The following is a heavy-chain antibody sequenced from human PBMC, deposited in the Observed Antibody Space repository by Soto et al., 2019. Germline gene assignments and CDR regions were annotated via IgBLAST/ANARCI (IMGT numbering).Heavy chain of an antibody. D-gene: IGHD2-21*01. J-gene: IGHJ5*02. CDR3: AGSISGDPWFDP. CDR2: IYYSGTT. CDR1: GGSISNATYY. Sequence: SETLSLTCTVSGGSISNATYYWGWIRQPPGKGLEWIGSIYYSGTTNYNPSLKSRVIISVYTSKNQFSLRLNSVTAADTAVYYCAGSISGDPWFDPWGQGTLVTVSS. V-gene: IGHV4-39*07.